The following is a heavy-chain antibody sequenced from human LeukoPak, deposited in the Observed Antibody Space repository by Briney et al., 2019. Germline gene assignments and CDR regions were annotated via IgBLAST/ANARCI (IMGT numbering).Heavy chain of an antibody. Sequence: ASVKVSCKASGGTFSSYAISWVLQAPGQGLEWMGGIIPIFGTANYAQKFQGRVTITADESTSTAYMELSSLRSEDTAVYYCTRNYYGSGSSHSNDYWGQGTLVTVSS. CDR3: TRNYYGSGSSHSNDY. CDR1: GGTFSSYA. V-gene: IGHV1-69*01. D-gene: IGHD3-10*01. CDR2: IIPIFGTA. J-gene: IGHJ4*02.